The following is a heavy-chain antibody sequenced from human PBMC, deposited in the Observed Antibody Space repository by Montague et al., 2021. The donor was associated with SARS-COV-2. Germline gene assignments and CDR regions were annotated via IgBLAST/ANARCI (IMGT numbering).Heavy chain of an antibody. Sequence: SLRLSCAASGFTFSIYAMTWVRQAPGKGLEWLSAIGSTGGSTYYADSVKGRFTISRDNSKNTLCLQMNSLRAEDTAVYYCAKGDTAMAPYNWFDPWGQGTLVTVSS. CDR1: GFTFSIYA. D-gene: IGHD5-18*01. CDR2: IGSTGGST. CDR3: AKGDTAMAPYNWFDP. J-gene: IGHJ5*02. V-gene: IGHV3-23*01.